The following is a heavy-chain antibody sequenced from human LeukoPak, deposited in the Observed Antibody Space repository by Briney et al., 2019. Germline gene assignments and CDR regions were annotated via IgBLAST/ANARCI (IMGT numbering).Heavy chain of an antibody. CDR1: GFTFSSYA. V-gene: IGHV3-23*01. CDR2: ISGSGGST. D-gene: IGHD3-16*02. J-gene: IGHJ4*02. CDR3: AKGPLITFGGVIVPHPFDY. Sequence: QPGGSLRLSCAASGFTFSSYAMSWVRQAPGKGLEWVSAISGSGGSTYYADSVKGRFTISRDNSKNTLYLQMNSLRAEDTAVYYCAKGPLITFGGVIVPHPFDYWGQGTLVTVSS.